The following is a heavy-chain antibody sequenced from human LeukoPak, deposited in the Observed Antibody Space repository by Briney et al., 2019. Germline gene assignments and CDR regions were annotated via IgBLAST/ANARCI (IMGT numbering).Heavy chain of an antibody. CDR1: GFTFSTYS. J-gene: IGHJ3*02. CDR3: ARDGWYSSGWNAFDI. D-gene: IGHD6-19*01. Sequence: GGSLGLSCAASGFTFSTYSMHWVRQAPGTGLEWVSSISSSRSYVYYADSVKGRFTISRDNAKNSLYLQMNSLRAEDTAVYYCARDGWYSSGWNAFDIWGQGTMVTVSS. V-gene: IGHV3-21*01. CDR2: ISSSRSYV.